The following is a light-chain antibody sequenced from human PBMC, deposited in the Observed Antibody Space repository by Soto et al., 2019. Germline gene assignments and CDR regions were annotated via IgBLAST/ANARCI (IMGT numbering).Light chain of an antibody. J-gene: IGLJ2*01. CDR1: SSNIGNNY. CDR2: DNN. CDR3: GTWDSSLSAVV. Sequence: QSVLTQPPSVSAAPGQTVTISCSGSSSNIGNNYVSWYQQLPGTAPKLLIYDNNKRPSGIPDRFSGSKSGTSATLGTTGLQTGDEADYYCGTWDSSLSAVVFGGGTKVTVL. V-gene: IGLV1-51*01.